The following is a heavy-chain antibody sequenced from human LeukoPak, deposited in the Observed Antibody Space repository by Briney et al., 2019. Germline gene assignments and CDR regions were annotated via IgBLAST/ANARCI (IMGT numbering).Heavy chain of an antibody. J-gene: IGHJ4*02. Sequence: GGSLRLSCTASGFTFSHHWMTWVRQAPEKGLERVANIKEDGSEKDYVDSVKGRFTISRDNGKNSLYLQMNSLRGEDTAVYYCARLNWNYADYWGQGTLVTVSS. CDR2: IKEDGSEK. V-gene: IGHV3-7*01. CDR3: ARLNWNYADY. CDR1: GFTFSHHW. D-gene: IGHD3-3*01.